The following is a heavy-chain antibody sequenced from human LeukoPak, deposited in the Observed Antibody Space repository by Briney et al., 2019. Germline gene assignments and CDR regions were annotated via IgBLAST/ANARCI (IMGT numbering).Heavy chain of an antibody. D-gene: IGHD3-22*01. Sequence: GGSLRLSCAASGFTFDDYAMHWVRQAPGKGLEWVSGISWNSGSIGYADSVKGRFTRSRDNAKNSLYLQMNSLRAEDTALYYCAKDNSYDSSGYPDYWGQGTLVTVSS. CDR3: AKDNSYDSSGYPDY. J-gene: IGHJ4*02. CDR1: GFTFDDYA. CDR2: ISWNSGSI. V-gene: IGHV3-9*01.